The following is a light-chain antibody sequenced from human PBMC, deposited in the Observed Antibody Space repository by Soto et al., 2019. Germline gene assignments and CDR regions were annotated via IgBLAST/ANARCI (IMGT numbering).Light chain of an antibody. Sequence: IVVTQSPLSLPVTPGETAPISCRSNQSLLHVNGYSYLDWYLQKPGQSPQLLIYLGSNRASGVPDRFSGSGSGTEFTLTVSRVEAEDVGVYYCMQALQTPPTFGQGTKVEIK. J-gene: IGKJ1*01. CDR3: MQALQTPPT. V-gene: IGKV2-28*01. CDR1: QSLLHVNGYSY. CDR2: LGS.